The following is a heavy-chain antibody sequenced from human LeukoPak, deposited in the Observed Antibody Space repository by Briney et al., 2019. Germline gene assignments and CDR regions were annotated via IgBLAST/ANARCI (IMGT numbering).Heavy chain of an antibody. V-gene: IGHV4-59*01. Sequence: SETLSLTCSVSGGSISSSYWSWIRQPPGKGLEWIGYIFYSGSTNYNPSLKSRVTISVDTSKNQFSLKLSSVTAADTAVYYCARGLLGVDIWGQGTMVTVSS. CDR1: GGSISSSY. CDR2: IFYSGST. D-gene: IGHD3-16*01. J-gene: IGHJ3*02. CDR3: ARGLLGVDI.